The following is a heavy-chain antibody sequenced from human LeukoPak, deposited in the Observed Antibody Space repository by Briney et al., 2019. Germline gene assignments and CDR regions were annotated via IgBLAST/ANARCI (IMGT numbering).Heavy chain of an antibody. Sequence: GGSLRLSCAASGFIFSNYGMHWVRQAPGKGLEWVAVISYDGSSKFYGDSVKGRFTISRDNSKNTLDLQMNSLRPEDTAVYYCVKGHYYDTYGQYSYAEYWGQGARVTVSS. CDR2: ISYDGSSK. V-gene: IGHV3-30*18. CDR3: VKGHYYDTYGQYSYAEY. D-gene: IGHD3-22*01. CDR1: GFIFSNYG. J-gene: IGHJ4*02.